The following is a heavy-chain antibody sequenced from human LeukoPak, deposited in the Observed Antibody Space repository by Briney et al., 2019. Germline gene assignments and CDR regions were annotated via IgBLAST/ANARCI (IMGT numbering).Heavy chain of an antibody. V-gene: IGHV3-30*02. D-gene: IGHD3-9*01. CDR3: AKDMDYDILTGYSALDC. CDR1: GFTFSSYG. Sequence: GGSLRLSCAASGFTFSSYGMHWVRQAPGKGLEWVAFIRYDGSNKYYADSVKGRFTISRDNSKNTLYLQMNSLRAEDTAVYYCAKDMDYDILTGYSALDCWGQGTLVTVSS. CDR2: IRYDGSNK. J-gene: IGHJ4*02.